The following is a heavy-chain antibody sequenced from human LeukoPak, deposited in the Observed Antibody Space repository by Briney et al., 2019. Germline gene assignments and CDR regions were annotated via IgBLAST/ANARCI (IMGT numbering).Heavy chain of an antibody. V-gene: IGHV3-71*01. CDR1: GFTVSSNY. CDR3: TPFRWSALAGAVY. CDR2: ITIKAYGGTT. J-gene: IGHJ4*02. D-gene: IGHD6-19*01. Sequence: PGGSLRLSCAASGFTVSSNYMSWVRQAPGKGLEWVGYITIKAYGGTTEYAASVKGRFTISRDDSKGIAYLQMNGLKTEDTAVYYCTPFRWSALAGAVYCGQGTLVTVSS.